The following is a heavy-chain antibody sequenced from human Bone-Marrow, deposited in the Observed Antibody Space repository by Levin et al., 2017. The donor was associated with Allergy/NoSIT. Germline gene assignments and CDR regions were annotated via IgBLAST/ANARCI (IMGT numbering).Heavy chain of an antibody. CDR2: TYFSGNT. Sequence: SETLSLTCTVSGGSISSFSWSWIRQSPGKRPEWMGHTYFSGNTNYNPSLKSRVTISIDTSKNQVSLKLTSVTAADTAVYYCARVTSYDHDMDVWGRGTTVIVS. CDR1: GGSISSFS. CDR3: ARVTSYDHDMDV. V-gene: IGHV4-59*01. J-gene: IGHJ6*03.